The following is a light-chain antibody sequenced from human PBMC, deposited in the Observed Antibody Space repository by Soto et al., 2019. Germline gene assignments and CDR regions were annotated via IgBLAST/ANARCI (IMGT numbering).Light chain of an antibody. CDR1: QSISSSF. CDR3: QQSYSTPTWT. CDR2: SAS. Sequence: DIQMTQSSSSLSASVGDRVTITCRASQSISSSFLNWYQQKPGEAPKLLIFSASSLQSGVPSRFSGSGSGTDFTLTISSLQPEDFATYYCQQSYSTPTWTFGQGTKVDI. V-gene: IGKV1-39*01. J-gene: IGKJ1*01.